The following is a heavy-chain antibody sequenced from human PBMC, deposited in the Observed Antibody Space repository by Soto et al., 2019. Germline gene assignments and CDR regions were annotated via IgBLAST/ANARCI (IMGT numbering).Heavy chain of an antibody. D-gene: IGHD2-15*01. Sequence: PSETLSLTCAISGDSVSSNSAAWNWIRQSPSRGLEWLGRTYYRSKWYNDYAVSVKSRITINPDTSKNQFSLQLNSVTPEDTAVYYCARDSGGYCSGGSCYYYYMDVWGKGTTVTVSS. CDR1: GDSVSSNSAA. J-gene: IGHJ6*03. V-gene: IGHV6-1*01. CDR3: ARDSGGYCSGGSCYYYYMDV. CDR2: TYYRSKWYN.